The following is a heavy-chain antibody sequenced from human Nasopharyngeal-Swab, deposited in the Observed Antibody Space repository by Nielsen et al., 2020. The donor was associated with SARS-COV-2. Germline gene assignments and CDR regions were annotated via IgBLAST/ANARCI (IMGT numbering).Heavy chain of an antibody. D-gene: IGHD3-22*01. CDR2: IRSKAYGGTT. J-gene: IGHJ3*02. V-gene: IGHV3-49*04. Sequence: GESLKIPCTASGFTFGDYAMSWVRQAPGKGLEWVGFIRSKAYGGTTEYAASVKGRFTISRDDSKSIAYLQMNSLKTEDTAVYYCTFDSSGYYPHDAFDIWGQGTMVTVSS. CDR3: TFDSSGYYPHDAFDI. CDR1: GFTFGDYA.